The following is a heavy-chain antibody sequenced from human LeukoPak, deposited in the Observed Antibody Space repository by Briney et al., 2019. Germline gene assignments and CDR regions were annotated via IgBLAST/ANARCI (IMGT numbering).Heavy chain of an antibody. CDR2: INPNSGGT. V-gene: IGHV1-2*02. CDR3: ARDPGYDSSGGPT. J-gene: IGHJ5*02. Sequence: GASVKVSCKASGYTFTDYYMHWVRQAPGQGLEWMGWINPNSGGTNYAQKFQGRVTMTRDASISTAYMELSRLRSDDTAVYYCARDPGYDSSGGPTWGQGTLVTVSS. CDR1: GYTFTDYY. D-gene: IGHD3-22*01.